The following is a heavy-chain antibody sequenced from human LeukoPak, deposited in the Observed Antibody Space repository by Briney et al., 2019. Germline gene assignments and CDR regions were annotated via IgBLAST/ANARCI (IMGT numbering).Heavy chain of an antibody. D-gene: IGHD4-11*01. CDR1: GGSISSYY. Sequence: SETLSLTCTVSGGSISSYYWSWIRQPPGKELEWIGYIYHSGSTNYNPSLKSRVTISVDTSKNRFSLRLSSVTAADTAVYYCARGVPPYSNYPFDHWGQGMLVTVSS. V-gene: IGHV4-59*01. CDR3: ARGVPPYSNYPFDH. CDR2: IYHSGST. J-gene: IGHJ4*02.